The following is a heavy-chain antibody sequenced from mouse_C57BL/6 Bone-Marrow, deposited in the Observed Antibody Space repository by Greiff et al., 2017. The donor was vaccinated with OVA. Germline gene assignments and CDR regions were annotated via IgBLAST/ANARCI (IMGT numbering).Heavy chain of an antibody. CDR3: ARSGTTVPWYFDV. V-gene: IGHV5-6*02. Sequence: DVKLVESGGDLVKPGGSLKLSCAASGFTFSSYGMSWVRPTPDKRLEWVATISSGGSYTYYPDSVKGRFTISRDNAKNTLYLQMSSLKSEDTAMYYCARSGTTVPWYFDVWGTGTTVTVSS. CDR1: GFTFSSYG. CDR2: ISSGGSYT. J-gene: IGHJ1*03. D-gene: IGHD1-1*01.